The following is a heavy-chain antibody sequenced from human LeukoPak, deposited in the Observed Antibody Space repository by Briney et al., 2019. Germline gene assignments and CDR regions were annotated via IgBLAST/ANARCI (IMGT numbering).Heavy chain of an antibody. Sequence: GTSLRLSCAASGFTFSSFGMHWVRQAPGKGLEWVAVVWYDGSTKYYADSVKGRFTISRDNSKNTLYLQMNSLRAEDTAVYYCARPQTGFDLWGRGTLVTVSS. CDR1: GFTFSSFG. CDR2: VWYDGSTK. J-gene: IGHJ2*01. V-gene: IGHV3-33*01. CDR3: ARPQTGFDL.